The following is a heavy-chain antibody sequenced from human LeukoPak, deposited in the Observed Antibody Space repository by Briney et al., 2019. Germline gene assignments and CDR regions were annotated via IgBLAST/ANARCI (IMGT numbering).Heavy chain of an antibody. Sequence: GGSLRLSCAAPKFTFDNYAMSWVRQAPGKGLEWVSIISASGGNTYYADSVKGRFTISRDNSKSTMYLQMNSLRADDTAVYYCAKVYLAVADTKFYFDYWGQGTLVTVSS. CDR1: KFTFDNYA. J-gene: IGHJ4*02. CDR3: AKVYLAVADTKFYFDY. D-gene: IGHD6-19*01. CDR2: ISASGGNT. V-gene: IGHV3-23*01.